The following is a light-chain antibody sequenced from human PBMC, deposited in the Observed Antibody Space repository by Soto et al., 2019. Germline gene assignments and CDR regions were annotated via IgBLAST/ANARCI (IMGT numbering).Light chain of an antibody. CDR1: SSDVGGYNY. CDR2: DVS. V-gene: IGLV2-11*01. Sequence: QSALTQPRSVSGSPGQSVTISCTGTSSDVGGYNYVSWYQQHPGKAPKLMIYDVSKRPSGVPDRFSGSKSGNTASLTISGLQAEHEADYYCCSYAGSSFWVFGTGTKVTVL. CDR3: CSYAGSSFWV. J-gene: IGLJ1*01.